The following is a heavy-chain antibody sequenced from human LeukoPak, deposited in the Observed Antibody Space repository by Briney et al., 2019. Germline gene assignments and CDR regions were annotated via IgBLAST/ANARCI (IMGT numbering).Heavy chain of an antibody. V-gene: IGHV3-21*01. CDR1: GFTFSSYS. CDR3: ARDYGGNSVYYYYMDI. CDR2: ISSSSSYI. Sequence: GGSLRLSCAASGFTFSSYSMNWVRQAPGKGLEWASSISSSSSYIYYADSVKGRFTISRDNAKSSLYLQMNSLRAEDTAAYYCARDYGGNSVYYYYMDIWGKGTTVTVSS. D-gene: IGHD4-23*01. J-gene: IGHJ6*03.